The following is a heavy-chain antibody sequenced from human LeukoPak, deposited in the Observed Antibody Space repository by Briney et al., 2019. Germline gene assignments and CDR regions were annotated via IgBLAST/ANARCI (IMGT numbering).Heavy chain of an antibody. CDR2: ISSSGNII. CDR1: GFIFSDYN. V-gene: IGHV3-48*01. D-gene: IGHD3-10*01. Sequence: GGSLRLSCAASGFIFSDYNMHWVRQVPGKGLESVSYISSSGNIIYHADSMQGRFTISRDNAQNSLYLQMNSLKVEDTAVYYCARDLFYGSGSPHLDCWGQGTLVTVSS. CDR3: ARDLFYGSGSPHLDC. J-gene: IGHJ4*02.